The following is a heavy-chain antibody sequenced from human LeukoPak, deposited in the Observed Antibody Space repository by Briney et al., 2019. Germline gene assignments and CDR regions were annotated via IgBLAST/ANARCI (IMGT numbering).Heavy chain of an antibody. CDR1: GFTFSNYA. D-gene: IGHD3-10*01. CDR2: ISGSGDTT. V-gene: IGHV3-23*01. J-gene: IGHJ1*01. Sequence: PGGSLRLSCVASGFTFSNYAMSWVRQAPGKGLEWVSVISGSGDTTYSADSVEGRFTISRDNSKNTLYYQLDSLTAEDTAVYYCAKDRASATYEYFQYWGQGTQVTVSS. CDR3: AKDRASATYEYFQY.